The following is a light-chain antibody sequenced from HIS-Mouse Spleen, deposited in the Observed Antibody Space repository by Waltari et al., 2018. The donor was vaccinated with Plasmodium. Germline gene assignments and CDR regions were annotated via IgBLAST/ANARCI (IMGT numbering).Light chain of an antibody. V-gene: IGKV2-28*01. J-gene: IGKJ2*01. Sequence: DIVMTQSPLSLPVTPGEPASISCRSSQSLLQSNGYNYLDWYLQKPEQSPQLLIYLGSTRASGVPDRFSGSGSGTDFTLKISRVEDEDVGVYYCRQALQTPYTFGQGTKLEIK. CDR2: LGS. CDR1: QSLLQSNGYNY. CDR3: RQALQTPYT.